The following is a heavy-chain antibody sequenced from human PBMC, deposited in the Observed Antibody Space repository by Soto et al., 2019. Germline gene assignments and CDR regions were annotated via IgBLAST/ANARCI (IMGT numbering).Heavy chain of an antibody. CDR2: IYPGDSDT. CDR1: GYSFTSYW. Sequence: PGESLKISCKGSGYSFTSYWIGWVRQMPGKGLEWMGIIYPGDSDTRYSPSFQGQVTISADKSISTAYLQWSSLKASDTAMYYCARHYDNHQQLDAYYYYYHGMDVWGQGTTVTVS. J-gene: IGHJ6*02. CDR3: ARHYDNHQQLDAYYYYYHGMDV. D-gene: IGHD6-6*01. V-gene: IGHV5-51*01.